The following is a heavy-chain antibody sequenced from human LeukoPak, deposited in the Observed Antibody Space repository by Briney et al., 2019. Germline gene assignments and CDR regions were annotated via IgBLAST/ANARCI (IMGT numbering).Heavy chain of an antibody. V-gene: IGHV1-46*01. Sequence: GASVKVSCKASGYTFTSYYTHWVRQAPGQGLEWMGIINPSGGSTSYAQKFQGRVTMTRDMSTSTVYMELSSLRSEDTAVYYCATDPIWYSSGQALLDYWGQGTLVTVSS. CDR2: INPSGGST. D-gene: IGHD6-19*01. J-gene: IGHJ4*02. CDR3: ATDPIWYSSGQALLDY. CDR1: GYTFTSYY.